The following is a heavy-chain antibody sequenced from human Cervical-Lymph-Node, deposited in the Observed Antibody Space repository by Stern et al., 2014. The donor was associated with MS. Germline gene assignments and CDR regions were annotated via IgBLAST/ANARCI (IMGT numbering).Heavy chain of an antibody. D-gene: IGHD4-17*01. CDR2: IYYSGST. J-gene: IGHJ4*02. Sequence: QVQLQESGPGLVKPSQTLSLTCTVSGGSITSGGSYWTWIRQHPGKGLEWIGYIYYSGSTYYNPSLKSRITISLDKSKNQFSLNLRSVTAADTAVYHCASVFGDYAVGSWGQGNLVTVSS. CDR1: GGSITSGGSY. V-gene: IGHV4-31*03. CDR3: ASVFGDYAVGS.